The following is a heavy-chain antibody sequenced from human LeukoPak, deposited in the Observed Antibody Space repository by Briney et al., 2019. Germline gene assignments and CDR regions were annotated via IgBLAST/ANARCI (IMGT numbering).Heavy chain of an antibody. CDR3: ARPNYGSGSYYSY. CDR1: GGSFSGYY. V-gene: IGHV4-34*01. CDR2: INHSGST. J-gene: IGHJ4*02. D-gene: IGHD3-10*01. Sequence: KPSETLSLTCAVYGGSFSGYYWSWIRQPPGKGLEWIGEINHSGSTNYNPSLKSRVTISVDTSKNQFSLKLSSVTAADTAVYYCARPNYGSGSYYSYWGQGTLVTVSS.